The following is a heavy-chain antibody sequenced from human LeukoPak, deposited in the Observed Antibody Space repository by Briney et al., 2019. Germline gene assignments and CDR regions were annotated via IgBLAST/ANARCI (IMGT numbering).Heavy chain of an antibody. CDR3: AKGDGIMVAGPRYYYYYMDV. Sequence: ASVKVSCKASGYTFTGYYMHWVRQAPGQGLEWMGWINPNSGGTNYAQKFQGRVTMTRNTSISTAYMELSRLRSDDTAVYYCAKGDGIMVAGPRYYYYYMDVWGKGTTVTVSS. CDR1: GYTFTGYY. D-gene: IGHD6-19*01. V-gene: IGHV1-2*02. J-gene: IGHJ6*03. CDR2: INPNSGGT.